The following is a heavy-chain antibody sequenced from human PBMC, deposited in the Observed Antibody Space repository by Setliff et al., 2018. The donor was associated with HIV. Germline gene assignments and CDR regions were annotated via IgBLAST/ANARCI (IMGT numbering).Heavy chain of an antibody. Sequence: SETLSLTCTVSGGSISSYYWSWLRQPPGKELEWIGYFYTSVSTNYNPSLKSRVTISVETSKNQFSLKLSSVTAADTAVYYCARGRFWSVAGAYNWFDPWVQGTLVTVSS. CDR2: FYTSVST. J-gene: IGHJ5*02. CDR3: ARGRFWSVAGAYNWFDP. CDR1: GGSISSYY. D-gene: IGHD6-19*01. V-gene: IGHV4-4*09.